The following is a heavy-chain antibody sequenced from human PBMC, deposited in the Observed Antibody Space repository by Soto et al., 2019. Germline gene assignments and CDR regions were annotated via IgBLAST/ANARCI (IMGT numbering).Heavy chain of an antibody. V-gene: IGHV3-30*18. D-gene: IGHD4-17*01. CDR3: AKDHLTTTVTTVGY. CDR2: ISYHGSDK. J-gene: IGHJ4*02. Sequence: QVQLVESGGGVVQPGRSLRLSCAASGFTFSNYGMHWVRQATGKGLEWVAVISYHGSDKYYADSVKGRFTISRDNSKNTRYLQMDSLRAEDTAGYYCAKDHLTTTVTTVGYWGQGTLVTVSS. CDR1: GFTFSNYG.